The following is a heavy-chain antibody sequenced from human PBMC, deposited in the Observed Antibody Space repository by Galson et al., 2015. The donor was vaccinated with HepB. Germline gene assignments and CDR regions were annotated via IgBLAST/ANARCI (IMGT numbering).Heavy chain of an antibody. CDR3: ARGDYADSWYGADYFDS. Sequence: SLRLSCAASGFTFSTHAMHWVRQAPGKGLEWVAVITYNGNIKYYAHSVKGRFTISRGNPDNTLFLQMNTLRAEDTAVYYCARGDYADSWYGADYFDSWGQGTLVIVSS. CDR2: ITYNGNIK. V-gene: IGHV3-30-3*01. J-gene: IGHJ4*02. D-gene: IGHD6-13*01. CDR1: GFTFSTHA.